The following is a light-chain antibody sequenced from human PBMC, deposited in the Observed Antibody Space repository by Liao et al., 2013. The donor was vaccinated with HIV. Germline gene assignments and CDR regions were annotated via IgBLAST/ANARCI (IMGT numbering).Light chain of an antibody. CDR2: QDS. CDR1: KLGDKY. Sequence: SYELTQPPSVSVSPGQTASITCSGDKLGDKYACWYQQKPGQSPVLVIYQDSKRPSVIPERFSGSNSGNTATLTISGTQAMDEADYYCQAWDSSKGVFGGGTKLTVL. V-gene: IGLV3-1*01. J-gene: IGLJ2*01. CDR3: QAWDSSKGV.